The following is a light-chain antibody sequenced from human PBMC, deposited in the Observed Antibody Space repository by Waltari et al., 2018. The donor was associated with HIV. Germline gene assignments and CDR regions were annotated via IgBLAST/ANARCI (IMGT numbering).Light chain of an antibody. CDR1: QSVLYSSNNKNC. CDR2: WAS. CDR3: QQYYSTPRT. Sequence: DIVMTQSPDSLAVSLGERATINCKSSQSVLYSSNNKNCLAWYQQKPGQPPKLLIYWASTRESGVPDRFSGRGSGTDFTLTISSLQAEDVAVYYCQQYYSTPRTFGKGTKVEIK. V-gene: IGKV4-1*01. J-gene: IGKJ1*01.